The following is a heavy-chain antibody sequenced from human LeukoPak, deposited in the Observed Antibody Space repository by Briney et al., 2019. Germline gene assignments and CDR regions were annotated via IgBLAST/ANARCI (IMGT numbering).Heavy chain of an antibody. D-gene: IGHD5-12*01. CDR2: INPSGGST. J-gene: IGHJ4*02. CDR1: GYTFTSYY. CDR3: ARDGGMVATFDY. V-gene: IGHV1-46*01. Sequence: ASVKVSCKASGYTFTSYYMHWVRQAPGQGLEWMGIINPSGGSTSYAQKFQGRVTMTRDTSTSTVYMEPSSLRSEDTAVYYCARDGGMVATFDYWGQGTLVTVSS.